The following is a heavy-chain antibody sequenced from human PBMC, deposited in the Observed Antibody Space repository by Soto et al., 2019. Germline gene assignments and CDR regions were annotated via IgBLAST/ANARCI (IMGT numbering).Heavy chain of an antibody. Sequence: QVQLVQSGAEVKKTESAVKVSCKSPGGTFSTYAISWVRQAPGQGLEWMGGVIPMFGTANYAQRFQDRVTRTADESTNTVYMELSSLRSEDTAVYFCASGIQLWLRRINNGYSGWGQGTLVTVSS. V-gene: IGHV1-69*12. J-gene: IGHJ4*02. CDR3: ASGIQLWLRRINNGYSG. CDR1: GGTFSTYA. CDR2: VIPMFGTA. D-gene: IGHD5-18*01.